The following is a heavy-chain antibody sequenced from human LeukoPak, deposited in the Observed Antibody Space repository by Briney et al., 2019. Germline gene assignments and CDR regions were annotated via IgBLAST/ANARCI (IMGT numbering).Heavy chain of an antibody. CDR2: IKQDGSEK. J-gene: IGHJ4*02. D-gene: IGHD3-22*01. CDR3: ARVLVVVVNGFDY. Sequence: GGSLRLSCAASGFTFSSYWMSWVRQAPGKGLKWVSNIKQDGSEKYYVDSVKGRFTISRDNDKNSLYLQMNSLRAEETAVYYCARVLVVVVNGFDYWGQGTLVTVSS. CDR1: GFTFSSYW. V-gene: IGHV3-7*01.